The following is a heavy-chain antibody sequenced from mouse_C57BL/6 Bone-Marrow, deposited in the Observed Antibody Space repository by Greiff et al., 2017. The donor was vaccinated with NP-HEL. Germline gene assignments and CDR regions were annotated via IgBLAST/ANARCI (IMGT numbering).Heavy chain of an antibody. J-gene: IGHJ4*01. CDR2: IDPENGDT. CDR1: DFNIKDDY. CDR3: TTGGSSPYAMDY. Sequence: VHVKQSGAELVRPGASVKLSCTVSDFNIKDDYMHWVKQRPEQGLEWIGWIDPENGDTEYASKFQGKATITADTSSNTAYLQLSSLTSEDTAVYYCTTGGSSPYAMDYWGQGTSVTVSS. V-gene: IGHV14-4*01. D-gene: IGHD1-1*01.